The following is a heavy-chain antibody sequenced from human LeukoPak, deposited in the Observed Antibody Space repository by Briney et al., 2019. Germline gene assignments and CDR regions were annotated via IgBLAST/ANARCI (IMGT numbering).Heavy chain of an antibody. V-gene: IGHV1-69*05. CDR2: IIPIFGTA. CDR1: GGTFSSYA. D-gene: IGHD3-22*01. Sequence: SVKVSCKASGGTFSSYAISWVRQAPGQGLEWMGGIIPIFGTANCAQKFQGRVTITTDESTSTAYMELSSLRSEDTAVYYCARDDEGYYDSSGFLDAFDIWGQGTMVTVSS. J-gene: IGHJ3*02. CDR3: ARDDEGYYDSSGFLDAFDI.